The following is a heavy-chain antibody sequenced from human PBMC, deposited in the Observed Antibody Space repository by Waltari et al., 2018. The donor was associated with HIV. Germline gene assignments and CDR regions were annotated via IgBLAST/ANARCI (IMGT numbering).Heavy chain of an antibody. CDR3: HAGDYYYCGMDV. Sequence: EVQLVESGGGLVKPGGSLRLSCAASGFTFSSYSMNWVRQAPGKGLEWVSSISSSSSYIYYADSVKGRFTISRDNAKNSLYLQMNSLRAEDTAVYYCHAGDYYYCGMDVWGQGTTVTVSS. D-gene: IGHD3-10*01. V-gene: IGHV3-21*01. CDR2: ISSSSSYI. CDR1: GFTFSSYS. J-gene: IGHJ6*02.